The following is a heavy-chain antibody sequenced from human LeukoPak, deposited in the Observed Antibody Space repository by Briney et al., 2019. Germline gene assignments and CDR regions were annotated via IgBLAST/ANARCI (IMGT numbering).Heavy chain of an antibody. CDR3: ARVVGCTNGVCYDADY. CDR2: INPNSGGT. J-gene: IGHJ4*02. CDR1: GYTFTGYY. V-gene: IGHV1-2*02. D-gene: IGHD2-8*01. Sequence: GASVKVSCKASGYTFTGYYMHWVRQAPGQGLEWMGWINPNSGGTNYAQKLQGRVTMTTDTSTSTAYMELRSLRSDDTAVYYCARVVGCTNGVCYDADYWGQGTLVTVSS.